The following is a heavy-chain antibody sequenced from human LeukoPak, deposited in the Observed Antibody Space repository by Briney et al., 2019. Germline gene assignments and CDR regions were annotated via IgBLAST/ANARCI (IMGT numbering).Heavy chain of an antibody. V-gene: IGHV3-66*01. CDR3: ARAITERHFHW. D-gene: IGHD3-9*01. CDR2: IYSDGST. CDR1: GFTERINY. Sequence: GGSLSLSCVASGFTERINYMSWVRQAPGKGLEWVSIIYSDGSTYYADSVKGGFTISKDTSKNTMFLQMNSLRAEDTAVYYCARAITERHFHWWGQGPVVTVSS. J-gene: IGHJ4*02.